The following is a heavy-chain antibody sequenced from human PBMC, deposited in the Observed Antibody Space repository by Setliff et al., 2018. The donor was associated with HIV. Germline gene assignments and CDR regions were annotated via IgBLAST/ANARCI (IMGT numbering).Heavy chain of an antibody. CDR1: GGSISSDY. CDR3: ARSRTSSGYYGVTGYGMDV. CDR2: VYYSGST. J-gene: IGHJ6*02. D-gene: IGHD3-22*01. V-gene: IGHV4-59*01. Sequence: ETLSLTCTVSGGSISSDYWSWIRQPPGKGLEWIGYVYYSGSTNYNPSLKSRGTISVATSKNQFSLKLNSVTTADTAVYYCARSRTSSGYYGVTGYGMDVWGQGTTVTVSS.